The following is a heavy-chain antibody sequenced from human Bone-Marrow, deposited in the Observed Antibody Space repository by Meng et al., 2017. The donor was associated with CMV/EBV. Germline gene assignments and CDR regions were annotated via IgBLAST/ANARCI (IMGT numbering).Heavy chain of an antibody. CDR3: ARGGNDAYYYYYYGMDV. CDR2: ISSESTTI. J-gene: IGHJ6*02. V-gene: IGHV3-48*04. CDR1: GFTFSTFP. D-gene: IGHD1-1*01. Sequence: GGSLRLSCAASGFTFSTFPMNWVRQAPGKGLEWLSYISSESTTIYYADSVKGRFTISRDNAKNSLYLQMNSLRAEDTAVYYCARGGNDAYYYYYYGMDVWGQGTTVTVSS.